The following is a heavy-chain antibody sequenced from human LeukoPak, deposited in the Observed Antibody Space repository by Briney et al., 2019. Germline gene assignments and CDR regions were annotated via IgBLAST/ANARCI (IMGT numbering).Heavy chain of an antibody. D-gene: IGHD3-22*01. CDR2: ISAYNGNT. Sequence: ASVKVSCKASGYTFTGYYMHWVRQAPGQGLEWMGWISAYNGNTNYAQKLQGRVTMTTDTSTSTAYMELRSLRSDDTAVYYCARGGGLDSSGYFRLRSEEKPIDYWGQGTLVTVSS. J-gene: IGHJ4*02. V-gene: IGHV1-18*04. CDR3: ARGGGLDSSGYFRLRSEEKPIDY. CDR1: GYTFTGYY.